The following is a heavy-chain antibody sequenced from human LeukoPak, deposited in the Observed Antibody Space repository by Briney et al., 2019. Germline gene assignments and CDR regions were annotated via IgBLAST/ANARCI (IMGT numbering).Heavy chain of an antibody. J-gene: IGHJ2*01. CDR1: GYTFTSYG. CDR3: ARDPEYCSSTSCYRPWYFDL. V-gene: IGHV1-18*01. Sequence: ASVKVSCKASGYTFTSYGICWVRQAPGQGLEWMGWIGAYNGNTNYAQKLQGRVTMTTDTSTSTAYMELRSLRSDDTAVYYCARDPEYCSSTSCYRPWYFDLWGRGTLVTVSS. CDR2: IGAYNGNT. D-gene: IGHD2-2*01.